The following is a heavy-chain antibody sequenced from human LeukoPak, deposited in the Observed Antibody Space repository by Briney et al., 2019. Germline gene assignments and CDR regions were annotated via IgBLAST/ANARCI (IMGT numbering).Heavy chain of an antibody. Sequence: GGSLRLSCGAPGFTFSSYSMNWVRQAPGKGLEWVSYISSSSSYIYYADSVKGRFTISRDNAKNSLYLQMNSLRAEDTAVYYCARGRPIDYWGQGTLVTVSS. CDR1: GFTFSSYS. CDR2: ISSSSSYI. J-gene: IGHJ4*02. CDR3: ARGRPIDY. V-gene: IGHV3-21*01.